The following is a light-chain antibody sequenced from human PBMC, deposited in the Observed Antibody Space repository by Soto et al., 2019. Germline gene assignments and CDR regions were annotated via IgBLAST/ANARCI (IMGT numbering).Light chain of an antibody. J-gene: IGKJ1*01. Sequence: DIQMTQSPSSLSASVGDRVTITCRASQSISSYLNWYRQNPGKAPRLLIYAASSLQGGVPSRFSGSGSGTDFTLTISSLQPEDFATYYCQQSYSTPQTFGQGTKVEIK. CDR3: QQSYSTPQT. CDR2: AAS. V-gene: IGKV1-39*01. CDR1: QSISSY.